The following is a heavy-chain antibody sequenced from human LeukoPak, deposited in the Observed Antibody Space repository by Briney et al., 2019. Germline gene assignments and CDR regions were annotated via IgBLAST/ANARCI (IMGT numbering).Heavy chain of an antibody. V-gene: IGHV3-48*03. CDR2: ISSSGSTI. CDR3: AELGITMIGGV. Sequence: GGSLRLSCVASGFTFSRYEMNWVRQAPGKGLEWVSYISSSGSTIYYADSVKGRFTISRDNAKNSLYLQMNSLRAEDTAVYYCAELGITMIGGVWGKGTTVTISS. CDR1: GFTFSRYE. J-gene: IGHJ6*04. D-gene: IGHD3-10*02.